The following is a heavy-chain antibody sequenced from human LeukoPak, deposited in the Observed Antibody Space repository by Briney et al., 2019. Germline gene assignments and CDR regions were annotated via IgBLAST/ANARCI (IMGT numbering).Heavy chain of an antibody. D-gene: IGHD3-10*01. CDR1: GFTFSSYS. Sequence: PGGSLRLSCAASGFTFSSYSMNWVRQAPGKGLEWVSSISSSSSYIYYADSVKGRFTISRDNARNSLYLQMNSLRAEDTAVYYCARGNMVRGSAMGYWGQGTLVTVSS. CDR3: ARGNMVRGSAMGY. CDR2: ISSSSSYI. V-gene: IGHV3-21*01. J-gene: IGHJ4*02.